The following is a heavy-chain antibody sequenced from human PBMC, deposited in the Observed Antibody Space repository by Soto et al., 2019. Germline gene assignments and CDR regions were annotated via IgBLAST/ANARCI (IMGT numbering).Heavy chain of an antibody. CDR3: ASYRYDY. CDR1: GDSISSNSAA. D-gene: IGHD4-4*01. Sequence: SQTLSLTCAISGDSISSNSAAWNWIRQSPSRGFEWLGRTYYRSWWYHDYAVSVKSRIIINPDTSKNQVSLQLNSVTPDDTAVYYCASYRYDYWGQGTVVTVSS. CDR2: TYYRSWWYH. J-gene: IGHJ4*02. V-gene: IGHV6-1*01.